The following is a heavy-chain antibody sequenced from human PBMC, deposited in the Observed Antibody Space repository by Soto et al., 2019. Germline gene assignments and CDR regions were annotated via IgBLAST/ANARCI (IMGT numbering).Heavy chain of an antibody. Sequence: QVQLVQSGAEVKKPGASVKVSCKASEYTFTSYDINWVRQATGQGLEWMGWMNPNSGNTGYAQKFQGRVTMTRNTAISTAYMELSSLGSEDTVVYYCARGINYYDSGDDAFDIWGQGTIVTVSS. V-gene: IGHV1-8*01. CDR1: EYTFTSYD. D-gene: IGHD3-10*01. CDR2: MNPNSGNT. CDR3: ARGINYYDSGDDAFDI. J-gene: IGHJ3*02.